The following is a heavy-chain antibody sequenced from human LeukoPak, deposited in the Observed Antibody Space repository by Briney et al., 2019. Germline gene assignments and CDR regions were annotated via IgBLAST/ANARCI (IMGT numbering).Heavy chain of an antibody. CDR3: ARGPLNPTLGYCSGGSCYYYFDY. CDR2: IIPIFGTA. CDR1: GGTFSSYS. Sequence: EASVKVSCKASGGTFSSYSINWVRQAPGQGLEWMGGIIPIFGTANYAQKFQGRVTITADKSTSTAYMELSSLRSGDTAVYYCARGPLNPTLGYCSGGSCYYYFDYWGQGTLVTVSS. J-gene: IGHJ4*02. V-gene: IGHV1-69*06. D-gene: IGHD2-15*01.